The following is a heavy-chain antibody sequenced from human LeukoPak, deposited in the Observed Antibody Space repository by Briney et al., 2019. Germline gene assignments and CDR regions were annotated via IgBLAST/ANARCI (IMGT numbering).Heavy chain of an antibody. J-gene: IGHJ4*02. CDR2: IYSGGST. Sequence: GGPLRLSCAASGFTVSSNYMSWVRQAPGKGLEWVSVIYSGGSTYYADSVKGRFTISRDNSKNTLYLQMNSLRAEDTAVYYCARDPGYSSGWYYFDYWGQGTLVTVSS. CDR1: GFTVSSNY. CDR3: ARDPGYSSGWYYFDY. V-gene: IGHV3-66*01. D-gene: IGHD6-19*01.